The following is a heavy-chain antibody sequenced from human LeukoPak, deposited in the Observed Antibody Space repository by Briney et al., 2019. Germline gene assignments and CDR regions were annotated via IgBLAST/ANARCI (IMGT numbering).Heavy chain of an antibody. J-gene: IGHJ6*04. D-gene: IGHD3-10*01. CDR1: ARSTSIYY. CDR2: IYYIGST. V-gene: IGHV4-59*01. CDR3: ARVGTWFGDSAYYYGMDV. Sequence: PETRSLTCTVSARSTSIYYCSCIRQPPGKGLEWIGYIYYIGSTNYHPSPKSRVNISVDTSKNQSSMKLSSVTAAASAVSYCARVGTWFGDSAYYYGMDVWGKGTTVTVSS.